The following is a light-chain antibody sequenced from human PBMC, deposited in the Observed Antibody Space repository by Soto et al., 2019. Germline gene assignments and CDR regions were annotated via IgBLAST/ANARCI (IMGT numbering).Light chain of an antibody. Sequence: DIVMTQSPLSLPVRPGEPASISCRSSQSLLHTNGNNYLDWYLQKAGQSPQLLIYLGSNRASGVPDRFSGSESGTEVTLQISRVEAEDLGVYYCMPAFPTPIPFGQGTRLEI. CDR1: QSLLHTNGNNY. CDR3: MPAFPTPIP. CDR2: LGS. J-gene: IGKJ5*01. V-gene: IGKV2-28*01.